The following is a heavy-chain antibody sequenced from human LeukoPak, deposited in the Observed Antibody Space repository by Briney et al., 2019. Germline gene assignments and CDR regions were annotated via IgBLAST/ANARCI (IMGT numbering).Heavy chain of an antibody. J-gene: IGHJ4*02. D-gene: IGHD1-26*01. V-gene: IGHV3-21*01. CDR2: ISSSSSYI. Sequence: PGGSLRLSCAASGFTFSSYSMNWVRQAPGKGLEWVSSISSSSSYIYYADSVKGRFTISRDNAKNSLYLQMNSLGAEDTAVYYCASKNSGSHDYWGQGTLVTVSS. CDR3: ASKNSGSHDY. CDR1: GFTFSSYS.